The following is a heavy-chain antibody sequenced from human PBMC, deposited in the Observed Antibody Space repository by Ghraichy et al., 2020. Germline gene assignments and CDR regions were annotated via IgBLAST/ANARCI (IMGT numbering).Heavy chain of an antibody. V-gene: IGHV3-21*01. CDR3: ARADSSGWSHGVYYYYGMDV. CDR2: ISSSSSYI. D-gene: IGHD6-19*01. Sequence: GGSLRLSCAASGFTFSSYSMNWVRQAPGKGLEWVSSISSSSSYIYYADSVKGRFTISRDNAKNSLYLQMNSLRAEDTAVYYCARADSSGWSHGVYYYYGMDVWGQGTTVTVSS. J-gene: IGHJ6*02. CDR1: GFTFSSYS.